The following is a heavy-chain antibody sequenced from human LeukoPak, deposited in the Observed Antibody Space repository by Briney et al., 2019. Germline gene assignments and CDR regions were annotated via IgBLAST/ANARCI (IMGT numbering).Heavy chain of an antibody. V-gene: IGHV4-59*08. CDR2: IYYSGST. CDR1: GGSISSYY. Sequence: SETLSLTCTVSGGSISSYYWSWIRQPPGKGLEWIGYIYYSGSTNYNPSLKSRVTISVDTSKNQFSLKLSSVTAADTAVYYCARLIVGTTYYAFDIWGQGTMVTVSS. CDR3: ARLIVGTTYYAFDI. D-gene: IGHD1-26*01. J-gene: IGHJ3*02.